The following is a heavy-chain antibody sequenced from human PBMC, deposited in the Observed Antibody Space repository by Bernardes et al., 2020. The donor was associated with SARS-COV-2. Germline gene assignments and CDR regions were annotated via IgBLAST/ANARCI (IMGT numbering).Heavy chain of an antibody. Sequence: GGSLRLSCAASGFTFSRYAMSWVRQAPGKGLEWVSTISGSGDITYYADSVKGRFTISRDNSKNTLYLQMNSLRAEDTAVYHCANPPYRTSAENFHHWGQGTLVTVSS. V-gene: IGHV3-23*01. CDR3: ANPPYRTSAENFHH. CDR1: GFTFSRYA. CDR2: ISGSGDIT. D-gene: IGHD2-2*01. J-gene: IGHJ1*01.